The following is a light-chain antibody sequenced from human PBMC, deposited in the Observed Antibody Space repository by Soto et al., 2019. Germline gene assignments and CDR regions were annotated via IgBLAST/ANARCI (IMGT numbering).Light chain of an antibody. CDR2: AAS. CDR3: QQSYSTPIT. CDR1: QSISNY. Sequence: DIQMTQSPSSLSASVGDRVTITCRASQSISNYLNWYQQKPGKAPKVLIYAASNLQSGVPSRFSGSGSGTDFTLTISSLQPEDFATYYCQQSYSTPITFGQGTRLELE. J-gene: IGKJ5*01. V-gene: IGKV1-39*01.